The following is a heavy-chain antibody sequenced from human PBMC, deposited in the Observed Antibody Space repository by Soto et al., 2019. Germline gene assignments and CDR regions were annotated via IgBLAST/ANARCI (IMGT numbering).Heavy chain of an antibody. CDR1: GFSLSNAGMG. V-gene: IGHV2-26*01. J-gene: IGHJ4*02. CDR3: ARYLPYSSNVFDC. Sequence: QVTLKESGPVLVKPTETLTLTCTVSGFSLSNAGMGVSWIRQPPGKALEWLAHIFSNDAKSYSTSLKRRLTISQDASKSQVVLTMTSMDPVDTATFYCARYLPYSSNVFDCWGQGTLVTVSS. D-gene: IGHD6-13*01. CDR2: IFSNDAK.